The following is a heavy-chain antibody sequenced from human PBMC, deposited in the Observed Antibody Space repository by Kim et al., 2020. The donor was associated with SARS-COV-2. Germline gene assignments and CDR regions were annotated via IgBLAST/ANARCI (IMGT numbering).Heavy chain of an antibody. D-gene: IGHD4-17*01. Sequence: GGSLRLSCAASGFTFSSYAMHWVRQAPGKGLEWVAVISYDGSNKYYADSVKGRFTISRDNSKNTLYLQMNSLRAEDTAVYYCARDPTVTTGYCDSWGQGTLVTVSS. CDR1: GFTFSSYA. J-gene: IGHJ4*02. CDR3: ARDPTVTTGYCDS. CDR2: ISYDGSNK. V-gene: IGHV3-30-3*01.